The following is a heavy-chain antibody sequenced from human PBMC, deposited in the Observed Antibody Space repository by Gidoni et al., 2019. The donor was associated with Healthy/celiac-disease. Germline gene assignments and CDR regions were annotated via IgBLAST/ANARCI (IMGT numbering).Heavy chain of an antibody. D-gene: IGHD2-15*01. CDR1: GFTFSSYG. CDR3: ARDQIEVDIVVVVAATGGFDY. CDR2: IWYDGSNK. V-gene: IGHV3-33*01. Sequence: GFTFSSYGMHWVRQAPGKGLEWVAVIWYDGSNKYYADSVKGRFTISRDNSKNTRYLQMNSLRAEDTAVYYCARDQIEVDIVVVVAATGGFDYWGQGTLVTVSS. J-gene: IGHJ4*02.